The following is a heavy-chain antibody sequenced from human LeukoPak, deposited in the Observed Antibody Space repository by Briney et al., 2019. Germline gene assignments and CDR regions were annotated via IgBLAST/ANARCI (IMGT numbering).Heavy chain of an antibody. CDR3: ARESSGTYFLDYFDY. Sequence: SVKVSCKASGYTFTSYGISWVRQAPGQGLEWMGGIIASLDTTKYAQKFQGRVTITADKSTSTVYMELSSLRSEDTAVYYCARESSGTYFLDYFDYWGQGTLVTVSS. CDR2: IIASLDTT. D-gene: IGHD1-26*01. J-gene: IGHJ4*02. V-gene: IGHV1-69*10. CDR1: GYTFTSYG.